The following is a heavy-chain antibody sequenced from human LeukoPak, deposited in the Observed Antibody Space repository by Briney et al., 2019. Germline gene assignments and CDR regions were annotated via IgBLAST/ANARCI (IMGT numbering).Heavy chain of an antibody. V-gene: IGHV3-7*01. D-gene: IGHD1-20*01. CDR1: GLTFSSCF. CDR3: ASGGYNWNRLDY. Sequence: GGSLRLSCVASGLTFSSCFMTWVRRTPEKGLEWVANIKPDGSEKYYVDSVKGRVTISRDNAKNSVYLQMNSLRAEDTALYYCASGGYNWNRLDYWGQGTLVTVSS. CDR2: IKPDGSEK. J-gene: IGHJ4*02.